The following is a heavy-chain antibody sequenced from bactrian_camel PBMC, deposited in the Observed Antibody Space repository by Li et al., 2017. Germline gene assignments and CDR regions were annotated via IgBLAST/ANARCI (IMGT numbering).Heavy chain of an antibody. CDR1: GYASSINC. J-gene: IGHJ4*01. V-gene: IGHV3S53*01. CDR3: AADPSREFWVGYPPYKY. Sequence: HVQLVESGGGSVQAGGSLRLSCARSGYASSINCMGWFRQNQGKEREGVAAIDSDGSTRFADSVKGRFTISRDNAKNTLYLQMNSLKPEDTAVYYCAADPSREFWVGYPPYKYRGQGTQVTVS. D-gene: IGHD5*01. CDR2: IDSDGST.